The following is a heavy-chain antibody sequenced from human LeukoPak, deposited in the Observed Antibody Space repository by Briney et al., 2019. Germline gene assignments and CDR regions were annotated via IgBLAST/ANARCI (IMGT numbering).Heavy chain of an antibody. D-gene: IGHD6-13*01. CDR2: ISWNSGSI. CDR3: AKDIRAAAGTGFDY. V-gene: IGHV3-9*01. Sequence: GGSLRLSCAASAFTFRNYAIHWVRQAPGKGLEWVSGISWNSGSIGYADSVKGRFTISRDNAKNSLYLQMNSLRAEDTALYYCAKDIRAAAGTGFDYWGQGTLVTVSS. J-gene: IGHJ4*02. CDR1: AFTFRNYA.